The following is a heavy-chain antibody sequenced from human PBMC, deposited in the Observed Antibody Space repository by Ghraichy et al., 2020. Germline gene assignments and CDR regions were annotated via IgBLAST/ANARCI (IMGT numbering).Heavy chain of an antibody. V-gene: IGHV1-18*01. D-gene: IGHD1-26*01. CDR1: GYTFTSYG. CDR3: ARAGWELPPRYYGMDV. J-gene: IGHJ6*02. Sequence: ASVKVSCKASGYTFTSYGISWVRQAPGQGLEWMGWISAYNGNTNYAQKLQGRVTMTTDTSTSTAYMELRSLRSDDTAVYYCARAGWELPPRYYGMDVWGQGTTVTVSS. CDR2: ISAYNGNT.